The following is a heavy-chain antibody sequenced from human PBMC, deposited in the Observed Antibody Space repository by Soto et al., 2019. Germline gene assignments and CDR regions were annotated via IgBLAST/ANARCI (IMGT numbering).Heavy chain of an antibody. J-gene: IGHJ4*02. D-gene: IGHD3-9*01. CDR2: IYYSGST. Sequence: SETLSLTCTVSGGSISSSSYYWGWIRQPPGKGLEWIGSIYYSGSTNYNPSLKSRVTISVDTSKNQFSLKLSSVTAADTAVYYCARVAESVYDILTGFDYWGQGTLVTVSS. V-gene: IGHV4-39*07. CDR1: GGSISSSSYY. CDR3: ARVAESVYDILTGFDY.